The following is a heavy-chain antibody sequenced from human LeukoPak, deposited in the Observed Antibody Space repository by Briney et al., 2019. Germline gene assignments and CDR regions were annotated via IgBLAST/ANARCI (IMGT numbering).Heavy chain of an antibody. CDR2: IIPILGIA. J-gene: IGHJ6*02. CDR3: ARSGVRFLEWFRDTDYYGMDV. CDR1: GGTFSSYA. V-gene: IGHV1-69*04. Sequence: GASVKVSCKASGGTFSSYAISWVRQAPGQGLEWMGRIIPILGIANYAQKSQGRVTITADKSTSTAYMELSSLRSEDTAVYYCARSGVRFLEWFRDTDYYGMDVWGQGTTVTVSS. D-gene: IGHD3-3*01.